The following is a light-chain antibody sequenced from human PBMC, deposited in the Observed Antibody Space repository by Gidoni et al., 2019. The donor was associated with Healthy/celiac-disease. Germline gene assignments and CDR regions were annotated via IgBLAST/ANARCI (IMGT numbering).Light chain of an antibody. V-gene: IGKV1-12*01. CDR3: QQANSLPFT. CDR2: SAS. CDR1: QGISSW. J-gene: IGKJ3*01. Sequence: IQMPQYPSSVSASVVARVTITCRARQGISSWLAWYQQQPGKAPKLLIYSASGLQSGVPSRFSGSGYGTDFPLTISSLQHEDFATYYCQQANSLPFTFGPGTKVEIK.